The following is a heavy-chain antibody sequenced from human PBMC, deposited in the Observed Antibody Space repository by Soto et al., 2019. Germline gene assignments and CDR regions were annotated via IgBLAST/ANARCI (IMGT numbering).Heavy chain of an antibody. V-gene: IGHV1-3*01. CDR1: GYTFTSYA. Sequence: ASVKVSCKASGYTFTSYAMHWVRQAPGQRLEWMGWINAVNGTTKYSQKFQGRVTITADKSTSTAYMELSSLRSEDTAVYYCAVALNYYYYGMDVWGQGTTVTVSS. J-gene: IGHJ6*02. CDR3: AVALNYYYYGMDV. D-gene: IGHD2-15*01. CDR2: INAVNGTT.